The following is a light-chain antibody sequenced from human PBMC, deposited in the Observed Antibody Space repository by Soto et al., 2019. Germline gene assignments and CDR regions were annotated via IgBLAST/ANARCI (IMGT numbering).Light chain of an antibody. J-gene: IGLJ2*01. CDR2: ENY. V-gene: IGLV1-51*02. Sequence: QSVLTQPPSVSAAPGQKVTISCSGSASNIGNNYVSWYQQLPGTAPKLLIYENYERPSGIPDRFSGSKSGTSATLGITGLQTGDEADYYCGAWDNSLTGGVFGGGPKVTVL. CDR1: ASNIGNNY. CDR3: GAWDNSLTGGV.